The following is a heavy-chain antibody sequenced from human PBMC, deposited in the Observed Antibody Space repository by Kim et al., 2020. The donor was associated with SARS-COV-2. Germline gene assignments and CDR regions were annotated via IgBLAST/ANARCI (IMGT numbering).Heavy chain of an antibody. J-gene: IGHJ3*02. CDR1: GFTFSAYD. D-gene: IGHD3-16*01. CDR3: VRDSMGGAFDM. CDR2: ITKSSNTI. Sequence: GGSLRLSCATSGFTFSAYDMNWVRQAPGKGLEWLSFITKSSNTIYYADSVEGRFTISRDNAKNSLFLQMNSLRDEDTALYYCVRDSMGGAFDMWGQGTMVTVSS. V-gene: IGHV3-48*02.